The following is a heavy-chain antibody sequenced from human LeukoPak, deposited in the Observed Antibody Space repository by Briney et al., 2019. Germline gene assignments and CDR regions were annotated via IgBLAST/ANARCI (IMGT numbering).Heavy chain of an antibody. Sequence: SLRLSCAASGFTFDDYAMHWVRQAPGKGLEGVPGISWNSGSIGYADSVKGRFTISRDNAKNSLYLQMNSLRAEDTALYYCAKDGYCSGGSCPNAYYYGMDVWGQGATVTVSS. V-gene: IGHV3-9*01. D-gene: IGHD2-15*01. CDR1: GFTFDDYA. J-gene: IGHJ6*02. CDR2: ISWNSGSI. CDR3: AKDGYCSGGSCPNAYYYGMDV.